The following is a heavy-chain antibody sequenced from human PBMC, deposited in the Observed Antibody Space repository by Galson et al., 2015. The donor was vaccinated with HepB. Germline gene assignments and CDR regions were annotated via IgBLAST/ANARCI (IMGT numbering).Heavy chain of an antibody. CDR2: INHSRTT. CDR3: ARESGPLRQFPWQGSGLIDY. V-gene: IGHV4-34*01. CDR1: GGSFSGYH. Sequence: TLSLTCAVSGGSFSGYHWTWIRQSPGKGLEWIGEINHSRTTNYNPSLESRVTISIDTSQYQFSLTLSSVTAADTAVYYCARESGPLRQFPWQGSGLIDYWGQGTLVAVSS. J-gene: IGHJ4*02. D-gene: IGHD6-25*01.